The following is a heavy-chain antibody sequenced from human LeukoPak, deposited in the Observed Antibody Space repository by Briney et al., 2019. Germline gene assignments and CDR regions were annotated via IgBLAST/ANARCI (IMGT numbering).Heavy chain of an antibody. CDR2: INHSGST. Sequence: SETLSLTCAVYGGSFSNYYWSWIRQPPGRGLEWIGEINHSGSTNYNPSLKSRVTISVDTSKNQFSLDLSSVTAADTAVYYCARYTSSWFDSWGQGTLVTVSS. CDR3: ARYTSSWFDS. D-gene: IGHD6-13*01. V-gene: IGHV4-34*01. CDR1: GGSFSNYY. J-gene: IGHJ5*01.